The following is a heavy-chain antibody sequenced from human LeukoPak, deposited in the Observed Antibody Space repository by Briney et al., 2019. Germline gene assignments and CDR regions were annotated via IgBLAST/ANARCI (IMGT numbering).Heavy chain of an antibody. CDR3: ARGGIAAAGTTFDY. Sequence: GGSLRLSCAASGFTFSSYAMHWVRQAPSKGQEWVAVISYDGSNKYYADSVKGRFTISRDNSKDTLYLQMNSLRAEDTAVYYCARGGIAAAGTTFDYWGQGTLVTVSS. CDR2: ISYDGSNK. J-gene: IGHJ4*02. V-gene: IGHV3-30*04. CDR1: GFTFSSYA. D-gene: IGHD6-13*01.